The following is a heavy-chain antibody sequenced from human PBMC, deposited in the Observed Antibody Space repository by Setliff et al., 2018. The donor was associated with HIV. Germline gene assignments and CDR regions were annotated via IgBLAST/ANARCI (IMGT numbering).Heavy chain of an antibody. D-gene: IGHD2-15*01. Sequence: SLRLSCAPSGFTFGSYAMSWVRQAPGKGLEWVSVISGSGDSTFYADSLKGRFTISRDNSKNTLYLQMNSLRAEDTAVYYCAKTLPTLYPPHDYYFAMDVWGQGTTVTVS. CDR3: AKTLPTLYPPHDYYFAMDV. J-gene: IGHJ6*02. CDR1: GFTFGSYA. V-gene: IGHV3-23*01. CDR2: ISGSGDST.